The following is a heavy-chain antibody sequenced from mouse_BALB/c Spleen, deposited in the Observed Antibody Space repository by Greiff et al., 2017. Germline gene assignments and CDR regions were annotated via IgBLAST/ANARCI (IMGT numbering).Heavy chain of an antibody. Sequence: QVQLQQSGAELAKPGASVKMSCKASGYTFTSYWMHWVKQRPGQGLEWIGYINPSTGYTEYNQKFKDKATLTADKSSSTAYMQLSSLTSEDSAVYYCARSSGLLRAYWGQGTLVTVSA. J-gene: IGHJ3*01. CDR1: GYTFTSYW. CDR3: ARSSGLLRAY. D-gene: IGHD2-10*01. CDR2: INPSTGYT. V-gene: IGHV1-7*01.